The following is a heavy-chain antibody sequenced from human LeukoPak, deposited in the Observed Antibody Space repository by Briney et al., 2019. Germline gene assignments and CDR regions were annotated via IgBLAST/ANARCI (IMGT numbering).Heavy chain of an antibody. CDR2: ISSNGGST. D-gene: IGHD3-3*01. J-gene: IGHJ4*02. CDR3: VKGSGRSGGSGWYFDY. V-gene: IGHV3-64D*06. Sequence: TGVSLRLSCSASGFTFSSYAMHWVRQAPGKGLEYVSAISSNGGSTYYADSVKGRFTISRDNSKNTLYLQMSSLRAEDTAVYYCVKGSGRSGGSGWYFDYWGQGTLVTVSS. CDR1: GFTFSSYA.